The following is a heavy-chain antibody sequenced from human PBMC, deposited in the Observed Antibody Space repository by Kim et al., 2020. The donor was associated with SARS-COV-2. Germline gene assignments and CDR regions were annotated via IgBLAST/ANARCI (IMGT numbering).Heavy chain of an antibody. J-gene: IGHJ4*02. CDR1: GGSISSSNW. D-gene: IGHD3-10*01. CDR3: AREGLLWFGELLYPPRHRGPFDY. V-gene: IGHV4-4*02. CDR2: IYHSGST. Sequence: SETLSLTCAVSGGSISSSNWWSWVRQPPGKGLEWIGEIYHSGSTNYNPSLKSRVTISVDKSKNQFSLKLSSVTAADTAVYYCAREGLLWFGELLYPPRHRGPFDYWGQGTLVTVSS.